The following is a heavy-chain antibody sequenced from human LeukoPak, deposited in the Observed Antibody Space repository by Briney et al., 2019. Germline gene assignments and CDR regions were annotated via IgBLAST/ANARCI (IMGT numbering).Heavy chain of an antibody. J-gene: IGHJ4*02. D-gene: IGHD2-15*01. Sequence: PGGSLRLSCAASGFTFSSYSMNWVRQAPGKGLEWVSYISSSSSTIYYADSVKGRFTISRDNAKNSLYLQMNSLRAEDTAVYYCAKDLAADGYWGQGTLVTVSS. CDR2: ISSSSSTI. CDR1: GFTFSSYS. V-gene: IGHV3-48*04. CDR3: AKDLAADGY.